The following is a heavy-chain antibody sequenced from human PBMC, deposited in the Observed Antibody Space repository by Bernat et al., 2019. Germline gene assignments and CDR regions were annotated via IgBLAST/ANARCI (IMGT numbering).Heavy chain of an antibody. CDR1: GFTFSSYG. CDR2: IWYDGSNK. CDR3: ARAPYGDYENDAFDI. D-gene: IGHD4-17*01. Sequence: QVQLVESGGGVVQPGRSLRLSCAASGFTFSSYGMHWVRQAPGKGLEWVAVIWYDGSNKYYSDSVKGRFTISRDNSKNTLYLQINSLRAEDTAVYYFARAPYGDYENDAFDIWGQGTMVTVSS. J-gene: IGHJ3*02. V-gene: IGHV3-33*01.